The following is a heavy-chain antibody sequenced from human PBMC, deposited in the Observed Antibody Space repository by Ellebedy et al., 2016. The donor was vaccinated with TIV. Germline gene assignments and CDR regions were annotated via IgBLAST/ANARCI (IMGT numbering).Heavy chain of an antibody. V-gene: IGHV3-7*01. CDR3: ARRASYGDYAVQVNSWFDP. J-gene: IGHJ5*02. Sequence: PGGSLRLSCIASGFNFRSYWMTWVRQAPGKGLEWVANIRQEGDEKYYVDSVKGRFTVSRDNAQNSLYLQMNSLRVEDTAVYYCARRASYGDYAVQVNSWFDPWGQGTLVTV. CDR2: IRQEGDEK. D-gene: IGHD4-17*01. CDR1: GFNFRSYW.